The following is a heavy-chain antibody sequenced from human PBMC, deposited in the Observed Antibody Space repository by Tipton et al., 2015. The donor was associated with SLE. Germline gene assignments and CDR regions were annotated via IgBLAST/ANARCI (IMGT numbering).Heavy chain of an antibody. CDR2: INHSGST. CDR3: AGVRIAAVDS. J-gene: IGHJ4*02. CDR1: GGSFSGYY. D-gene: IGHD6-25*01. V-gene: IGHV4-34*01. Sequence: LRLSCAVYGGSFSGYYWSWIRQPPGKGLEWIGEINHSGSTNYNPSLKSRVTISVDTFKNQSSLKLSSVTAADTAVYYCAGVRIAAVDSWGQGNLVTVSS.